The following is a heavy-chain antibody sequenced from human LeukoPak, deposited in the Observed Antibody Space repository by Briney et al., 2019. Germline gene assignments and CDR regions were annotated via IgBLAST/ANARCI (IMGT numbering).Heavy chain of an antibody. CDR2: IIPIFGTA. Sequence: SVKVSCKASGGTFSTYAISWVRQAPGQGLEWMGGIIPIFGTANYAQKFQGRVTITADKSTSTAYMELSSLRSEDTAVYYCATSGGSVREFDPWGQGTLVTVSS. J-gene: IGHJ5*02. D-gene: IGHD4-23*01. CDR3: ATSGGSVREFDP. V-gene: IGHV1-69*06. CDR1: GGTFSTYA.